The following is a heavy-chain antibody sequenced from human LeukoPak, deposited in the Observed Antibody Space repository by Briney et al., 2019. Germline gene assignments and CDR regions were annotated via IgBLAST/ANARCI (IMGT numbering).Heavy chain of an antibody. Sequence: SVKVSCKASGGTFSSYAISWVRQAPGQGLEWMGGIIPIFGTANYAQKFQGRVTITADKSTSTAYMELSSLRSEDTAVYYCARNERITMVRGVSKYDYYYYYMDVWGKGTTVTVSS. V-gene: IGHV1-69*06. J-gene: IGHJ6*03. D-gene: IGHD3-10*01. CDR1: GGTFSSYA. CDR2: IIPIFGTA. CDR3: ARNERITMVRGVSKYDYYYYYMDV.